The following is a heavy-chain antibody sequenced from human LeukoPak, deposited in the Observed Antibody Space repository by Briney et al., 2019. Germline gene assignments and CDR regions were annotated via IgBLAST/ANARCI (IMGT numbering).Heavy chain of an antibody. CDR3: ARLAVMDYYYGMDV. CDR2: IYYSGST. CDR1: GGSISSYY. J-gene: IGHJ6*02. D-gene: IGHD6-19*01. Sequence: PSETLSLTCTVSGGSISSYYWSWIRQPPGKGLEWIGYIYYSGSTNYNPSLKSRVTISVDTSKNQFSLKLSSVTAADTAVYYCARLAVMDYYYGMDVWGQGTTVTVSS. V-gene: IGHV4-59*08.